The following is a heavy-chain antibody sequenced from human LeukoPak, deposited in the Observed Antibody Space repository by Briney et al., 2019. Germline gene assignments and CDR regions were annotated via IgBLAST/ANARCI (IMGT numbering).Heavy chain of an antibody. CDR2: ISTYHDEI. J-gene: IGHJ4*02. Sequence: ASVKVSCKASGYTFTNYGLSWVRQAPGQGLEWMGWISTYHDEINYAQKFQGRVTMTTDTSTSTAYMQLRSLGPDDTAMYYCVRDDCSSNTCYSGDYWGQGTLVTVSS. D-gene: IGHD2-2*01. CDR3: VRDDCSSNTCYSGDY. CDR1: GYTFTNYG. V-gene: IGHV1-18*01.